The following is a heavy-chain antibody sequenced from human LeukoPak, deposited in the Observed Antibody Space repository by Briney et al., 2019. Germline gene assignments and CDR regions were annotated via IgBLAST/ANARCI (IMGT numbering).Heavy chain of an antibody. CDR1: GGSVSSGSYY. J-gene: IGHJ3*02. V-gene: IGHV4-61*01. CDR2: MYYRGST. D-gene: IGHD2-2*01. CDR3: ARAQKGYCSSISCPQAFDI. Sequence: PSQTLSLTCTVSGGSVSSGSYYWSWIRQPPGKGLEWFGYMYYRGSTNYNPSLKSRVTISIDTSKNQFSLKLSSVTAADTAVYYCARAQKGYCSSISCPQAFDIWGQGTMVIVS.